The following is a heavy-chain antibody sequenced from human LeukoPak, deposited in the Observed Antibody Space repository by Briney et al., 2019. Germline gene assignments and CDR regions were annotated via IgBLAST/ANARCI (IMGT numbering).Heavy chain of an antibody. CDR3: ATDGYCSGGSCYSHDN. CDR2: SKSKTDGGTI. J-gene: IGHJ4*02. Sequence: GGSLRLSCVASGLTFSKAWVTWVRQAPGKGLEWVGRSKSKTDGGTIDYGAPVKGRFSISRDDSKSTLYLQMNSLKTDDTAVYYCATDGYCSGGSCYSHDNWGQGTLVTVSS. V-gene: IGHV3-15*01. CDR1: GLTFSKAW. D-gene: IGHD2-15*01.